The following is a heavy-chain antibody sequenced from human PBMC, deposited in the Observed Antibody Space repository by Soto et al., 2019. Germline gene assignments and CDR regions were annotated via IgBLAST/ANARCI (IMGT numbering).Heavy chain of an antibody. V-gene: IGHV4-59*08. CDR2: IYYSGST. J-gene: IGHJ4*02. Sequence: SETLSLTCTVSGGSISSYYWSWIRQPPGKGLEWIGYIYYSGSTNYNPSLKSRVTISVDTSKNQFSLKLSSVTAADTAVYYCARRDIAFDYWGQGTLVTVS. D-gene: IGHD2-15*01. CDR1: GGSISSYY. CDR3: ARRDIAFDY.